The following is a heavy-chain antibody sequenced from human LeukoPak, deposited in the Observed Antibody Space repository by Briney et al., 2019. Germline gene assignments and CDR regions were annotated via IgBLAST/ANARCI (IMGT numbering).Heavy chain of an antibody. D-gene: IGHD3-22*01. Sequence: ASVKVSCKVSGYTLTELSMHWVRQAPGKGLEWMGGFDPEDGETIYAQKSQGRVTMTEDTSTDTAYMELSSLRSEDTAVYYCAKLRDSSGYFHLGYWGQGTLVTVSS. CDR2: FDPEDGET. J-gene: IGHJ4*02. CDR3: AKLRDSSGYFHLGY. CDR1: GYTLTELS. V-gene: IGHV1-24*01.